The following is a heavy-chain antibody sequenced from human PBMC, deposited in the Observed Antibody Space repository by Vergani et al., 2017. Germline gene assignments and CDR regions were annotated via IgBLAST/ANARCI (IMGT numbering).Heavy chain of an antibody. J-gene: IGHJ5*02. D-gene: IGHD2-2*02. CDR2: IYSTGST. Sequence: QVQLEESGPGLVKPSETLSLTCTVPGGSFNTYYWSWIRQSPGKGLEWIGYIYSTGSTNYNPSLNSRVTMSVDTSKNQFSLKLRSVTAADTAVYFCARGCGSTSCYKRGEDWFDPWGQGTLVTVSS. V-gene: IGHV4-59*13. CDR1: GGSFNTYY. CDR3: ARGCGSTSCYKRGEDWFDP.